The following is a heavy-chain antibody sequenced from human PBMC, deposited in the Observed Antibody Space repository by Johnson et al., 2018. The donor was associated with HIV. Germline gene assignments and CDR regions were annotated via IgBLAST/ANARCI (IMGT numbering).Heavy chain of an antibody. Sequence: QVQLVESGGGLVQPGGSLRLSCAASGFTFSDYYMNWIRQAPGKGLEWVSYISSSGSTIYYADSVKARFTISRDNSKNTLYLQMNSLRAEDTAVYYCAKKALGDVDAFDIWGQGTMVTVSS. J-gene: IGHJ3*02. CDR2: ISSSGSTI. D-gene: IGHD2-21*02. CDR1: GFTFSDYY. V-gene: IGHV3-11*01. CDR3: AKKALGDVDAFDI.